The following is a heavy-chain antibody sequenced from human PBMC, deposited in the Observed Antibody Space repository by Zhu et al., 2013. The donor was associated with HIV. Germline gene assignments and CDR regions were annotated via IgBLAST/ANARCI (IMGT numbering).Heavy chain of an antibody. CDR2: MNPKSGGT. D-gene: IGHD1-1*01. CDR1: RHTFTGYY. CDR3: ARDHNWGPDH. J-gene: IGHJ4*02. V-gene: IGHV1-2*02. Sequence: QVQLVQSGAEVKKPGASMRVSCKSSRHTFTGYYLHWVRQAPGQGLEWLGWMNPKSGGTKISQAFRGRVTMTGDTSINTVYMDLGSLTPDDTAVYFCARDHNWGPDHWGQGALVTVSS.